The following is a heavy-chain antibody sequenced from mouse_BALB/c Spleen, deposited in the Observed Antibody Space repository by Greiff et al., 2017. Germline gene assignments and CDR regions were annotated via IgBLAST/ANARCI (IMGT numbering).Heavy chain of an antibody. D-gene: IGHD3-1*01. CDR2: IRSKSNNYAT. Sequence: EVQRVESGGGLVQPKGSLKLSCAASGFTFNTYAMNWVRQAPGKGLEWVARIRSKSNNYATYYADSVKDRFTISRDDSQSMLYLQMNNLKTEDTAMYYCVRRGSSGPWFAYWGQGTLVTVSA. CDR1: GFTFNTYA. V-gene: IGHV10-1*02. CDR3: VRRGSSGPWFAY. J-gene: IGHJ3*01.